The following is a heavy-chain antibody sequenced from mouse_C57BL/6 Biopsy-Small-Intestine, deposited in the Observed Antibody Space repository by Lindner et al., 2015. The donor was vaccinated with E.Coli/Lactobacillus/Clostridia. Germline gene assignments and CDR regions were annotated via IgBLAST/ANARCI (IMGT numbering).Heavy chain of an antibody. V-gene: IGHV1-52*01. CDR1: GYIFTSYW. Sequence: VQLQESGAEMVRPGASVKLSCKASGYIFTSYWMHWVKQRPGQGLEWIGKIDPSDNETHYNQKFKDKATLTVDKSSTTAYMQLNSLTSEDSAVYYCARGNDYDEGFAYWGQGTLVTVSA. J-gene: IGHJ3*01. CDR3: ARGNDYDEGFAY. D-gene: IGHD2-4*01. CDR2: IDPSDNET.